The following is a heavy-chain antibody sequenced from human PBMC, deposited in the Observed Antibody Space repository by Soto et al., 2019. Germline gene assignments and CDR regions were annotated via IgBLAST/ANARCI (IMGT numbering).Heavy chain of an antibody. J-gene: IGHJ4*02. Sequence: EVRLLESGGGLVQPGGSLRLSCAASGFTFSTYTMSWVRQASGKGLEWVSAVLQTGSSTFYADSVKGRFTISRDNSQNTLYLQMNNLRAEDTAVYYCAKDFTPDGYWDFDYWGQGTLVTVSS. CDR2: VLQTGSST. CDR1: GFTFSTYT. V-gene: IGHV3-23*01. CDR3: AKDFTPDGYWDFDY. D-gene: IGHD4-17*01.